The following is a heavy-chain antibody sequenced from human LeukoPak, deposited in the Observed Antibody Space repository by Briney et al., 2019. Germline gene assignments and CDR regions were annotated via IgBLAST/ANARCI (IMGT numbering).Heavy chain of an antibody. CDR1: GGFISSYY. V-gene: IGHV4-59*01. CDR3: VRRQWELQYFDL. Sequence: PSETLFLTCTVSGGFISSYYWSWIRQPPGKGLEWIGYIYYSRTTEYNPSLKSRVTISADTSKNQFSLKLNSVTAADTAVYYCVRRQWELQYFDLWGRGTLVAVSS. CDR2: IYYSRTT. J-gene: IGHJ2*01. D-gene: IGHD1-26*01.